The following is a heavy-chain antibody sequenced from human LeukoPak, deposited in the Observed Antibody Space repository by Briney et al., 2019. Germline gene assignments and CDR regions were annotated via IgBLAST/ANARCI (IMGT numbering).Heavy chain of an antibody. CDR2: IYPGDSDT. Sequence: GESLKISCKGSGYSFSTYWIGWVRQMPGKGLEWMGIIYPGDSDTRYSPSFQGQVTISADKSISTAYLQWGSLKASDTAMYYCARPHYDSSGYEFDYWGQGTLVTVSS. V-gene: IGHV5-51*01. CDR1: GYSFSTYW. J-gene: IGHJ4*02. CDR3: ARPHYDSSGYEFDY. D-gene: IGHD3-22*01.